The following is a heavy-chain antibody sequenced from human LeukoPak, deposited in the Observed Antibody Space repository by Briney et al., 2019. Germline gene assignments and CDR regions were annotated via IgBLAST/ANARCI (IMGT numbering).Heavy chain of an antibody. D-gene: IGHD4-17*01. CDR2: ISSSGSTI. J-gene: IGHJ4*02. CDR3: ARDEYGDYAY. CDR1: GFTFRSYE. V-gene: IGHV3-48*03. Sequence: GGSLRLSCAASGFTFRSYEMSWVRQAPGKGLEWVSYISSSGSTIYYADSVKGRSTISRDNAKNSLYLQMNSLRAEDTAVYYCARDEYGDYAYWGQGTLVTASS.